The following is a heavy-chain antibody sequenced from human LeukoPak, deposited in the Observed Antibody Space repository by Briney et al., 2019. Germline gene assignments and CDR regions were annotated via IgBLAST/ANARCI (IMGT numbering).Heavy chain of an antibody. CDR2: IYYSGST. D-gene: IGHD1-1*01. V-gene: IGHV4-39*07. CDR1: GGSISSSSYY. CDR3: ARTGSVPY. J-gene: IGHJ4*02. Sequence: SETLSLTCTVSGGSISSSSYYWGWIRQPPGNGLEWIGSIYYSGSTYYNPSLKSRVTISVDTSKNQFSLKLSSVTAADTAVYYCARTGSVPYWGQGTLVTVSS.